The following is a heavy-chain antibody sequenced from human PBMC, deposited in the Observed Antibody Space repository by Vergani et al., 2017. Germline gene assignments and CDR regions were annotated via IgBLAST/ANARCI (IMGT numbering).Heavy chain of an antibody. CDR1: GYTFTGYY. V-gene: IGHV1-2*02. CDR3: ARRRYCSGGSCFRWFDP. Sequence: QVQLVQSGAEVKKPGASVKVSCKASGYTFTGYYMHWVRQAPGQGLEWMGWINPNSGGTNYAQKFQGRVTMTRDTSISTAYMELSRLRSDDTAVYYCARRRYCSGGSCFRWFDPWGQGTLVTVSS. D-gene: IGHD2-15*01. J-gene: IGHJ5*02. CDR2: INPNSGGT.